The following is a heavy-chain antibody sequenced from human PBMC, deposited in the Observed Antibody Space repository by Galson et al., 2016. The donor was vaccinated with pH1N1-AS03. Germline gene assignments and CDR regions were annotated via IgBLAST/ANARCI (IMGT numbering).Heavy chain of an antibody. D-gene: IGHD3-3*01. Sequence: SLRLSCAASGFSFSTHGMFWVRQAPGKGLEWVAFIRYDGSHKYYADSIKGRFTISRDNSNNTVSLQMNSLTTEDTAVYYCARKYYDFWSYYYDLWVQGTLVTVSS. J-gene: IGHJ4*02. CDR2: IRYDGSHK. CDR1: GFSFSTHG. V-gene: IGHV3-30*02. CDR3: ARKYYDFWSYYYDL.